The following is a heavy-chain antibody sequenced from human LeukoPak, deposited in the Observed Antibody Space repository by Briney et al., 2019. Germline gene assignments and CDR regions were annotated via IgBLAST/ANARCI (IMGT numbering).Heavy chain of an antibody. CDR2: IYYSGST. CDR3: ARDRGHGWFDP. Sequence: SETLSLTCTVSGGSISSSSYYWGWIRQPPGKGPEWIGSIYYSGSTYYNPSLKSRVTISVDTSKNQFSLKLSSVTAADTAVYYCARDRGHGWFDPWGQGTLVTVSS. CDR1: GGSISSSSYY. V-gene: IGHV4-39*02. J-gene: IGHJ5*02.